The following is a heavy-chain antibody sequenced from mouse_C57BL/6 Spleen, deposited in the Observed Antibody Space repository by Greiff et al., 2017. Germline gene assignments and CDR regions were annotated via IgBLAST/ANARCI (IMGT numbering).Heavy chain of an antibody. CDR1: GFNIKDDY. Sequence: EVQLQESGAELVRPGASVKLSCTASGFNIKDDYMHWVKQRPEQGLEWIGWIDPENGDTEYASKFQGKATITADTSSNTAYLQLSSLTSEDTAVYYCTTGYYYGSRPFDYWGQGTTLTVSS. CDR2: IDPENGDT. J-gene: IGHJ2*01. V-gene: IGHV14-4*01. CDR3: TTGYYYGSRPFDY. D-gene: IGHD1-1*01.